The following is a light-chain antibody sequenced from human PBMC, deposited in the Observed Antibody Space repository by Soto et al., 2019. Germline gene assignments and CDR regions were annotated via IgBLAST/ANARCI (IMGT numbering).Light chain of an antibody. CDR1: QSVSSSY. CDR3: QQYGSSPRVT. V-gene: IGKV3-20*01. J-gene: IGKJ5*01. CDR2: GAS. Sequence: EIVLTQSPCTLSLSPGERATLSCRASQSVSSSYLAWYQQKPGQAPRLLIFGASSRATGIADRFSGSGSGTEFTLTISRLEPEDSAMYYCQQYGSSPRVTFGQGTRLEIK.